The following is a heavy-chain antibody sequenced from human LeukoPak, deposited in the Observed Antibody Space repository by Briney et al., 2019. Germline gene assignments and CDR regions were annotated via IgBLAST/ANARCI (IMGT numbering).Heavy chain of an antibody. D-gene: IGHD6-19*01. CDR2: INHSGST. J-gene: IGHJ4*02. CDR1: GGSFSGYY. V-gene: IGHV4-34*01. Sequence: SETLSLTCAVYGGSFSGYYWSWIRQPPGKGLEWIGEINHSGSTNYNPSLKSRVTISVDTSKNQFSLKLSSVTAADTAVYYCARSPPIAVAGLFYSPLTRYFDSWGQGTLVTVSS. CDR3: ARSPPIAVAGLFYSPLTRYFDS.